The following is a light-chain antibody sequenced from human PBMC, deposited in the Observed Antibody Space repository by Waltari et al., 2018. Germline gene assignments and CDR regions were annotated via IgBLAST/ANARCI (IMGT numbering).Light chain of an antibody. V-gene: IGKV1-5*03. CDR3: QQYYSYSLLT. Sequence: DIQMTQSPSTLSASVGDRFTITCRASQSISNWLDWYQQKPGKAPKLLIYNASTLESRVPSRISGSGSGTEFTLTISSLQPDDFATYYCQQYYSYSLLTFGGGTKVEIK. J-gene: IGKJ4*01. CDR1: QSISNW. CDR2: NAS.